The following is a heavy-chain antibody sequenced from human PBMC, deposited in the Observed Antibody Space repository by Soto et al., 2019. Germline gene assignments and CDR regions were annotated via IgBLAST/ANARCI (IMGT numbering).Heavy chain of an antibody. Sequence: GASVKVSCKASGYTFTSYGISWVRQAPGQGLEWMGWISGYNGNTNYAQNLQGRVTMTTDTSTNTAYMELRSLRSDDTAVYYCARDWGRGQFLTNKDYLGQGTLVTVSS. CDR2: ISGYNGNT. CDR3: ARDWGRGQFLTNKDY. D-gene: IGHD3-9*01. V-gene: IGHV1-18*01. CDR1: GYTFTSYG. J-gene: IGHJ4*02.